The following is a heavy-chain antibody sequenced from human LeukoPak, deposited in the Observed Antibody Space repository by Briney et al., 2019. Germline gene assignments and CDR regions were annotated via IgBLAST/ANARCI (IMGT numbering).Heavy chain of an antibody. CDR3: AKDPRGYSYGYLGWYFDL. CDR2: IRYDGSNK. Sequence: PGGSLRLSCAASEFTFSSYGMHWVRQAPGKGLEWVAFIRYDGSNKYYADSVKGRFTISRDNSKNTLYLQMNSLRAEDTAVYYCAKDPRGYSYGYLGWYFDLWGRGTLVTVSS. J-gene: IGHJ2*01. D-gene: IGHD5-18*01. CDR1: EFTFSSYG. V-gene: IGHV3-30*02.